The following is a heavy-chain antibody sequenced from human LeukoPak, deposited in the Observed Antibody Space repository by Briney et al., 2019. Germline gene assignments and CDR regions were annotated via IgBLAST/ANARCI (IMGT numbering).Heavy chain of an antibody. V-gene: IGHV1-69*04. CDR3: AREEDIVVVPAARLSSYFDY. J-gene: IGHJ4*02. D-gene: IGHD2-2*01. CDR2: IISILGIA. CDR1: GGTFSSYT. Sequence: ASVKVSCKASGGTFSSYTISWVRQAPGQGLEWMGRIISILGIANYAQKFQGRVTITADKSTSTAYMELSSLRSEDTAVYYCAREEDIVVVPAARLSSYFDYWGQGTLVTVSS.